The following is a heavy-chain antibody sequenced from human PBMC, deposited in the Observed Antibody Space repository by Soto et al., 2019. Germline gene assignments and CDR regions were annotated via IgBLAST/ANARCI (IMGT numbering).Heavy chain of an antibody. Sequence: QVQLQESGPGLVKPSETLSLTCTVSGGSISSYYWSWIRQPPGKGLEWIGYIYYSGSTNNNPSLKIGVTISVDTSKNQFSLKLSSVTAADTAVYYCARRHGSCFDYWGQGTLVTVSS. J-gene: IGHJ4*02. CDR1: GGSISSYY. CDR3: ARRHGSCFDY. CDR2: IYYSGST. V-gene: IGHV4-59*08.